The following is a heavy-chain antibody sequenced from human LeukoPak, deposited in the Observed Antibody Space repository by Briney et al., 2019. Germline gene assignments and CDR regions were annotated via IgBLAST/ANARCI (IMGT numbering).Heavy chain of an antibody. V-gene: IGHV1-8*03. D-gene: IGHD1-26*01. J-gene: IGHJ4*02. CDR1: GYTFTSYD. CDR2: TNPNSGNT. Sequence: ASVKVSCKASGYTFTSYDINWVRQATGQGLEWMGWTNPNSGNTGYAQKFQGRVTITRNTSISTAYMEMSSLRSEDTAVYYCARGGVGAEDFDYWGQGTLVTVSS. CDR3: ARGGVGAEDFDY.